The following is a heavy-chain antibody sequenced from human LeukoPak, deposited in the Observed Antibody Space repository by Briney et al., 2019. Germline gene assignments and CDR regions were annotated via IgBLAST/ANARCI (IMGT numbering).Heavy chain of an antibody. V-gene: IGHV3-30-3*01. D-gene: IGHD6-19*01. J-gene: IGHJ4*02. CDR1: GFTFSSYA. CDR2: ISYDGSNK. CDR3: ARATPAVADLDH. Sequence: GGSLRLSCAASGFTFSSYAMHWVRQAPGKGLEWVAVISYDGSNKYYADSVKGRFTISRDNSKNTLYLQMNSLRAEDTAVYYCARATPAVADLDHWGQGTLVTVSS.